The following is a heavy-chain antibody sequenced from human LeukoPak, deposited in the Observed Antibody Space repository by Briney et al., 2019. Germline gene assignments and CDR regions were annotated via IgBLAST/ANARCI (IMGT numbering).Heavy chain of an antibody. V-gene: IGHV1-2*02. Sequence: AASVKVSCKASGYTFTGYCMHWVRQAPGQGLEWMGWINPNSGGTNYAQKFQGRVTMTRDTSISTAYMELSRLRSDDTAVYYCARDQRGSSSWYRYWFDPWGQGTLVTVSS. CDR1: GYTFTGYC. D-gene: IGHD6-13*01. J-gene: IGHJ5*02. CDR2: INPNSGGT. CDR3: ARDQRGSSSWYRYWFDP.